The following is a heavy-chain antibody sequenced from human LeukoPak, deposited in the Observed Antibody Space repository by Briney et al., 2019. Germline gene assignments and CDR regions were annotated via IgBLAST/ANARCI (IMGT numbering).Heavy chain of an antibody. CDR2: IYYSGST. Sequence: SETLSLTCTVSGGSISSYCWSWIRQPPGKGLEWIGYIYYSGSTNYNPSLKSRVTISVDTSKNQFSLKLSSVTAADTAMYYCARAPGTAMDYFDYWGQGTLVTVSS. CDR3: ARAPGTAMDYFDY. CDR1: GGSISSYC. D-gene: IGHD5-18*01. V-gene: IGHV4-59*01. J-gene: IGHJ4*02.